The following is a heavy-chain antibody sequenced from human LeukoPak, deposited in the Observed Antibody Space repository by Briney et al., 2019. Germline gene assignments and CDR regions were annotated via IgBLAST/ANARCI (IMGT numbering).Heavy chain of an antibody. Sequence: PSETLSLTCAVYGGSFSGYYWSWIRQPPGKGLEWIGSIYYSGSTYYNPSLKSRVTISVDTSKNQFSLKLSSVTAADTAVYYCARVLSGRTVWSPYYYYYMDVWGKGTTVTISS. J-gene: IGHJ6*03. CDR2: IYYSGST. D-gene: IGHD2-8*02. CDR3: ARVLSGRTVWSPYYYYYMDV. CDR1: GGSFSGYY. V-gene: IGHV4-34*01.